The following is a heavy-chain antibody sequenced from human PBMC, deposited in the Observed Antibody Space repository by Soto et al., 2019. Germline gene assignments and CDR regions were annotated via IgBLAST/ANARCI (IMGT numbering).Heavy chain of an antibody. J-gene: IGHJ4*02. CDR1: GFTFSSYS. D-gene: IGHD4-4*01. CDR2: ISSSSSYI. V-gene: IGHV3-21*01. CDR3: ARGPNYSNYLTGLDY. Sequence: GGSLRLSCAASGFTFSSYSMNWVRQAPGKGLEWVSSISSSSSYIYYADSVKGRFTISRDNAKNSLYLQMNSLSAEDTAVYYCARGPNYSNYLTGLDYWGQGTLVTVSS.